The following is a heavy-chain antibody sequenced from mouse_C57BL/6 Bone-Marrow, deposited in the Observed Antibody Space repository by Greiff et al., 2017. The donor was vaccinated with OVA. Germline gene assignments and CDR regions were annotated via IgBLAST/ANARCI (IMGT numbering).Heavy chain of an antibody. V-gene: IGHV1-64*01. Sequence: VQLQQPGAELVKPGASVKLSCKASGYTFTSYWMHWVKQRPGQGLEWIGMIHPNIGSTNYNEKFKRKATLTVDKSSSTAYMQLSSLTSEDSAVYYGARKGFTTVVATGAMDYGGQGTSVTASS. CDR1: GYTFTSYW. CDR3: ARKGFTTVVATGAMDY. CDR2: IHPNIGST. J-gene: IGHJ4*01. D-gene: IGHD1-1*01.